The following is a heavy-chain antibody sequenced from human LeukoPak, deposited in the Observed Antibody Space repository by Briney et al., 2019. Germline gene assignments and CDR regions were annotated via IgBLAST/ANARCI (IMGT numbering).Heavy chain of an antibody. CDR3: TRHGEYYDILTGYHFDC. D-gene: IGHD3-9*01. Sequence: GGSLRLSCTASGFTFGDYAMSWVRQAPGKGLEWVGFIRSKAYGGTTEYAASVKGRFTISRDDSKNTAYLQMNSLKTEDTAVYYCTRHGEYYDILTGYHFDCWGQGTLVTVSS. CDR1: GFTFGDYA. CDR2: IRSKAYGGTT. V-gene: IGHV3-49*04. J-gene: IGHJ4*02.